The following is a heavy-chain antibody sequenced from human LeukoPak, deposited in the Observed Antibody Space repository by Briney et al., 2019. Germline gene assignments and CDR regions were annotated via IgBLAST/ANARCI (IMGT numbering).Heavy chain of an antibody. CDR1: GYTFTSYG. V-gene: IGHV1-18*01. CDR2: ISAYNGNT. J-gene: IGHJ6*02. D-gene: IGHD3-22*01. Sequence: ASVKVSCKASGYTFTSYGISWVRQAPGQGLEWMGWISAYNGNTNYAQKLQGGVTMTTDTSTSTAYMELRSLRSDDTAVYYCARALSPDYYDSSGYYFGYYYYYGMDVWGQGTTVTVSS. CDR3: ARALSPDYYDSSGYYFGYYYYYGMDV.